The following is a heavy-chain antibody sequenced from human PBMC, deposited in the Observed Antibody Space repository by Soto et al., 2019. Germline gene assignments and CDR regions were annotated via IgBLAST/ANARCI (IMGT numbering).Heavy chain of an antibody. CDR3: AKGLLAIVGTTLPRDAFNI. V-gene: IGHV3-30*18. J-gene: IGHJ3*02. Sequence: GGSLRLSXAASGFSFTTYVMHWVRQAPGKGLEWVAVISHDGSYKNYGDAVKGRFTISRDTSKNAVYLEMNSLRPEDTAVYYCAKGLLAIVGTTLPRDAFNIWGQGTMVTVS. CDR2: ISHDGSYK. D-gene: IGHD1-26*01. CDR1: GFSFTTYV.